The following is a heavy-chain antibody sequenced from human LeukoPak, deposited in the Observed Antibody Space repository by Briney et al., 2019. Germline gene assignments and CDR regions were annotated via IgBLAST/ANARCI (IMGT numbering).Heavy chain of an antibody. CDR1: GFTFSSYG. Sequence: PGGSLRLSCAASGFTFSSYGMHWVRQAPGKGLEGVGVISYDGSNKYYADSVKGRFTISRDNSKNTLYLQMNSLRVEDTAVYYCAKGGTYYDILTGYDYWGQGTLVTVSS. CDR2: ISYDGSNK. CDR3: AKGGTYYDILTGYDY. V-gene: IGHV3-30*18. J-gene: IGHJ4*02. D-gene: IGHD3-9*01.